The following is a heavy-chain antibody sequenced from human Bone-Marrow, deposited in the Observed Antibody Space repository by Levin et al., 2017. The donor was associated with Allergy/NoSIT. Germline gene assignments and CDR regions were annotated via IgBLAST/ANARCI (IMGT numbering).Heavy chain of an antibody. D-gene: IGHD1-7*01. CDR1: GDSISTYF. CDR3: AREFSFRFDS. Sequence: SSETLSLTCTVSGDSISTYFWSWIRQSPGKGLEWIGYIYDSGTTDYNPSLRSRVTISVDTSKNQFSLRLRSVTTADTAIYYCAREFSFRFDSWGQGTLVTVSS. J-gene: IGHJ4*02. V-gene: IGHV4-59*01. CDR2: IYDSGTT.